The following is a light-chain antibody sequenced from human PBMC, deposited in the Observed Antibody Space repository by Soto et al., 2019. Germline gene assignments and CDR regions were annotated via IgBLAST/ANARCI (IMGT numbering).Light chain of an antibody. CDR3: SLSYSGVRV. CDR1: AGPVTSRHY. J-gene: IGLJ3*02. CDR2: DTS. Sequence: QTVVTQEPSLTVSPGGTVTLTCASSAGPVTSRHYPYWFQQKPGQAPRALIYDTSNKHPWTPAWFSGSLLGGTPALILSGAQPEDEADYYCSLSYSGVRVFGGGTKLTVL. V-gene: IGLV7-46*01.